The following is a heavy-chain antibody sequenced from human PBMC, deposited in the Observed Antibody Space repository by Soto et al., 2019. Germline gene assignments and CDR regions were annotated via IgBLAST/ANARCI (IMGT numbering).Heavy chain of an antibody. CDR1: GYTLTELS. CDR2: FDTEDGET. D-gene: IGHD6-6*01. CDR3: ARDSSSSSYNCYVMDV. J-gene: IGHJ6*02. Sequence: ASVTVSCKLYGYTLTELSMHWVRRAPGKGLAWMGGFDTEDGETIYAQKFQGRVTMTEDTSTDTAYMELRSLRSDDTAVYYCARDSSSSSYNCYVMDVWGQGTTVTVSS. V-gene: IGHV1-24*01.